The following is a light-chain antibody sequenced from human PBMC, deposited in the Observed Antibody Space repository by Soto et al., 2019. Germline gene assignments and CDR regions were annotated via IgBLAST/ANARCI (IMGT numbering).Light chain of an antibody. J-gene: IGKJ2*01. Sequence: DVVMTQSPLSLPVTLGQPASISCRSSQSLVHSDGNTYLNWFHQRPGQSPRRLIYKVSNRDSGVPDRFSDSGSETDFKLKISGVESEDVGVYYCKQGTHWPPATFGQGTKLEIK. CDR3: KQGTHWPPAT. V-gene: IGKV2-30*02. CDR1: QSLVHSDGNTY. CDR2: KVS.